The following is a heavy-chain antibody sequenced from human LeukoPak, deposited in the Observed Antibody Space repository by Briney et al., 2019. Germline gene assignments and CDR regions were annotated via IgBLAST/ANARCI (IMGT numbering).Heavy chain of an antibody. V-gene: IGHV4-34*01. CDR1: GGSFSGYY. J-gene: IGHJ6*03. Sequence: SETLSLTCAVYGGSFSGYYWSWIRQPPGKGLEWIGEINHSGSTNYNPSLKSRVTISVDTSKNQFSLKLSSVTAADTAVYYCARRLRDYVWGSYRSYYMDVWGKGTTVTISS. D-gene: IGHD3-16*02. CDR2: INHSGST. CDR3: ARRLRDYVWGSYRSYYMDV.